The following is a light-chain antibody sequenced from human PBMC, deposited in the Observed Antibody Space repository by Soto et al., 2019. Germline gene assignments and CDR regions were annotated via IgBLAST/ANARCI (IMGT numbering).Light chain of an antibody. CDR3: TSYAGSNIWV. CDR2: EVS. V-gene: IGLV2-8*01. J-gene: IGLJ3*02. CDR1: SSDVGAYKY. Sequence: QSALTQPPSASGSPGQSVTISCTGTSSDVGAYKYVSWYQQYPGKAPKLMIYEVSKRPSGVPDRFSGSKSGNTASLTVSGLQAEDEADYYCTSYAGSNIWVFGGWTKLTVL.